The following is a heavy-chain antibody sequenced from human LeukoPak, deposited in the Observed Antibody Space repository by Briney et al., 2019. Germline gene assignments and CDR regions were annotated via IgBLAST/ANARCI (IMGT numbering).Heavy chain of an antibody. V-gene: IGHV3-23*01. CDR1: GFTFSSYA. CDR2: ISGSGGST. J-gene: IGHJ6*03. Sequence: GGSLRPSCAASGFTFSSYAMSWVRQAPGKGLEWVSAISGSGGSTYYADSVKGRFTISRDNSKNTLYLQMNSLRAEDTAVYYCAKDAHYYGSGPVSYMDVWGKGTTVTISS. D-gene: IGHD3-10*01. CDR3: AKDAHYYGSGPVSYMDV.